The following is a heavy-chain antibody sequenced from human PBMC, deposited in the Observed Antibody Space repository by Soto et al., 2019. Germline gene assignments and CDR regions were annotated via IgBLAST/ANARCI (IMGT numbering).Heavy chain of an antibody. CDR2: IWYDGKNK. CDR3: ARDYYESSAYYKPLAHDY. V-gene: IGHV3-33*01. Sequence: PGGSLRLSCAASGFTFSNYGMHWVRQAPGKGLEWVAVIWYDGKNKYYADSVKGRFTISRDNSKNTLYLQMNSLRAEDTAVYYCARDYYESSAYYKPLAHDYWGQGTLVTVSS. J-gene: IGHJ4*02. D-gene: IGHD3-22*01. CDR1: GFTFSNYG.